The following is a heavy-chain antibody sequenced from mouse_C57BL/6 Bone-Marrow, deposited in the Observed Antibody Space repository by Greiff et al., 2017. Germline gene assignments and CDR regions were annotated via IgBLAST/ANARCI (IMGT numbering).Heavy chain of an antibody. CDR2: ISSGGSYT. V-gene: IGHV5-6*01. J-gene: IGHJ2*01. CDR1: GFTFTSYG. CDR3: ARPHYYGSGYGY. D-gene: IGHD1-1*01. Sequence: EVQLVESGGDLVKPGGSLKLSCAASGFTFTSYGMSWVRQTPDKRLEWVATISSGGSYTYYPDSVKGRITIARDKAKNTLYLQMSSLKSEDTAMYYCARPHYYGSGYGYWGKGTTVTVS.